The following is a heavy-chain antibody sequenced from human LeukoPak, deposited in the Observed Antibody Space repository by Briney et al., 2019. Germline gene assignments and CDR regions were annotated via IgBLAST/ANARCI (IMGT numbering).Heavy chain of an antibody. V-gene: IGHV3-9*01. J-gene: IGHJ6*03. CDR2: ISWNSGSI. CDR1: GFTFEDYA. Sequence: GGSLRLSCAASGFTFEDYAMHWVRQVPGKGLEWVSGISWNSGSIGYADSVKGRFTISRDNAKSSLYLQMNSLRAEDTAVYYCARDPYSGSYGADYYYYMDVWGKGTTVTISS. CDR3: ARDPYSGSYGADYYYYMDV. D-gene: IGHD1-26*01.